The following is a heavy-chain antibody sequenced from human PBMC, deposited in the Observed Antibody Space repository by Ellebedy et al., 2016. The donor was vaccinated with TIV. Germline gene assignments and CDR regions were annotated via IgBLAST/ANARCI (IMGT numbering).Heavy chain of an antibody. CDR3: ASRKRHIVVVPAATSNWFDP. CDR2: IYHSGST. CDR1: GGSISSSNW. V-gene: IGHV4-4*02. Sequence: SETLSLXCAVSGGSISSSNWWSWVRQPPGKGLEWIGEIYHSGSTNYNPSLKSRVTISVDKSKNQFSLKLSSVTAADTAVYYCASRKRHIVVVPAATSNWFDPWGQGTLVTVSS. J-gene: IGHJ5*02. D-gene: IGHD2-2*01.